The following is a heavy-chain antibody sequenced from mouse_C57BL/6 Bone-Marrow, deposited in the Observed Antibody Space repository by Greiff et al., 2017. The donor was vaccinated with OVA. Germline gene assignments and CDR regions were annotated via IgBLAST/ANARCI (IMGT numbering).Heavy chain of an antibody. V-gene: IGHV1-55*01. CDR1: GYTFTSYW. CDR3: ASPAGGWLPTYYFDY. J-gene: IGHJ2*01. CDR2: IYPGSGST. D-gene: IGHD2-3*01. Sequence: QVQLQQPGAELVKPGASVKMSCKASGYTFTSYWITWVKQRPGQGLEWIGDIYPGSGSTNYNEKFKSKATLTVDTSSSTAYMQLSSLTSEDAAVYYGASPAGGWLPTYYFDYWGQGTTLTVSS.